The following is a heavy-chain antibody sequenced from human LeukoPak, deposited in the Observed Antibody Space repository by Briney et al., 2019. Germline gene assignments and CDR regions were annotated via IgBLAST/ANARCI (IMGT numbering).Heavy chain of an antibody. D-gene: IGHD4-17*01. CDR3: ARYDYGDYDPFDY. J-gene: IGHJ4*02. CDR1: GFTFSDYY. Sequence: SGGSLRLSCAASGFTFSDYYMSWIRQAPGKGLEWVSYISSSGSTIYYADSVKGRFTISRDNAKNSLYLRMNSLRAEDTAVYYCARYDYGDYDPFDYWGQGTLVTVSS. CDR2: ISSSGSTI. V-gene: IGHV3-11*04.